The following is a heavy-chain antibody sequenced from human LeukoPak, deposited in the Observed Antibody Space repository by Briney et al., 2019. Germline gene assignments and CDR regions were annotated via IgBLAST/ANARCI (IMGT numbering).Heavy chain of an antibody. CDR3: AREGRQFRYYDFWSGSGNWFDP. D-gene: IGHD3-3*01. CDR2: INAGNGNT. CDR1: GYSFTSNY. V-gene: IGHV1-3*01. Sequence: GASVKVSCKASGYSFTSNYIHWVRQAPGQRLEWMGWINAGNGNTKYSQKFQGRVTITRDTSASTAYMELSSLRSEDTAVYYCAREGRQFRYYDFWSGSGNWFDPWGQGTLVTVSS. J-gene: IGHJ5*02.